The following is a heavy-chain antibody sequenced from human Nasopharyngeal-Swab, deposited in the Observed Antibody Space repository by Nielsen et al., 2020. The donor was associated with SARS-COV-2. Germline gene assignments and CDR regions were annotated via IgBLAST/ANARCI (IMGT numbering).Heavy chain of an antibody. D-gene: IGHD2-2*02. V-gene: IGHV3-21*01. CDR3: AGLGYCSSTSCYKRYMDV. J-gene: IGHJ6*03. Sequence: GESLKISCAASGFTFNNYNFNWVRQAPGKGLEWVSSISSSSSYIYYADSVKGRFTISRDNAKNSLYLQMNSLRAEDTAVYYCAGLGYCSSTSCYKRYMDVWGKGTTVTVSS. CDR2: ISSSSSYI. CDR1: GFTFNNYN.